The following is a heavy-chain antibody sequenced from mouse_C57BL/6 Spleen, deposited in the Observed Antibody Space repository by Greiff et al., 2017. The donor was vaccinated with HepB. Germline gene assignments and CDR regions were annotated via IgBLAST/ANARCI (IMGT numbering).Heavy chain of an antibody. CDR2: IDPETGGT. CDR3: TRGPAFAY. J-gene: IGHJ3*01. Sequence: LQESGAELVRPGASVTLSCKASGYTFTDYEMHWVKQTPVHGLEWIGAIDPETGGTAYNQKFKGKAILTADKSSSTAYMELRSLTSEDSAVYYCTRGPAFAYWGQGTLVTVSA. V-gene: IGHV1-15*01. CDR1: GYTFTDYE.